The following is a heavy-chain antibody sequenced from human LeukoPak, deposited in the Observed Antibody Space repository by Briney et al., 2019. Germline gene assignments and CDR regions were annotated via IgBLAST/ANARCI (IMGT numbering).Heavy chain of an antibody. D-gene: IGHD1-26*01. CDR2: IKQDGSEK. CDR1: GFTFSSYW. V-gene: IGHV3-7*01. CDR3: ARDNSVGDTAWWFDP. Sequence: PGGSLRLSCAASGFTFSSYWMSWVRQAPGKGREWVANIKQDGSEKYYVDSVKGRFTISRDNAKNSLYLQMNSLRAEDTAVYYCARDNSVGDTAWWFDPWGQGTLVTVSS. J-gene: IGHJ5*02.